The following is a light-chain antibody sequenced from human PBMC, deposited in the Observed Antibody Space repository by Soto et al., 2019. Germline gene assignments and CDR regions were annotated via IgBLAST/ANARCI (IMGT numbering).Light chain of an antibody. J-gene: IGKJ2*01. CDR3: QQYDNLPPYS. CDR2: DAS. Sequence: DTRLTQSPSSLSASVGDRVTITCQASQHISDYLNWYQQKPGKAPKLLIYDASNLETGVPLRFSGSGSGTDFTFTISSLQPEDIGTYYCQQYDNLPPYSFGQGTKLEIK. V-gene: IGKV1-33*01. CDR1: QHISDY.